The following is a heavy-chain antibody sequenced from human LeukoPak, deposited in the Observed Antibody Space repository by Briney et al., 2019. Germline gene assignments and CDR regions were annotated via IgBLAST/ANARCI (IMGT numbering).Heavy chain of an antibody. J-gene: IGHJ4*02. V-gene: IGHV3-9*01. CDR2: ISWNSGSI. CDR1: GVTFDDYA. CDR3: ARGVDYYENSGTIDY. D-gene: IGHD3-22*01. Sequence: GGSLRLSCAASGVTFDDYAMHWVRQAPGKGLEWVSGISWNSGSIGYADSVKGRFTISRDNAKNSLYLQMNSLRAEDTAVYYCARGVDYYENSGTIDYWGQGTLVTVSS.